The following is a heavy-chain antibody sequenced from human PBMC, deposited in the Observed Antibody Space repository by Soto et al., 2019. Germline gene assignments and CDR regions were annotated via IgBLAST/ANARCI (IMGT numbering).Heavy chain of an antibody. CDR2: INYSGVST. CDR1: GFAFSRND. J-gene: IGHJ4*02. CDR3: VTDPNWEWGY. D-gene: IGHD1-1*01. V-gene: IGHV3-23*01. Sequence: GGSLRLSCAASGFAFSRNDMNWVRQRPGKGLEWVSNINYSGVSTYYSDAVKGRFTISRDNSKNILYLEMNSLKVDETAVYYCVTDPNWEWGYWGQGALVTGSS.